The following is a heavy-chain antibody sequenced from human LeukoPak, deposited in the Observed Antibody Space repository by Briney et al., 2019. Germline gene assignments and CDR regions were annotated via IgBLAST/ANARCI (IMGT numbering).Heavy chain of an antibody. Sequence: GGSLRLSCAASGFSFSSYGMQWVRQAPGKGLEWVAFIRYDGTNTYYADSVKGRFTISRDNSKNTLYLQMNSLRVEDTAVYYCARDFGVTNYHFDYWGQGTLVTVSS. CDR2: IRYDGTNT. J-gene: IGHJ4*02. V-gene: IGHV3-30*02. CDR1: GFSFSSYG. D-gene: IGHD3-16*01. CDR3: ARDFGVTNYHFDY.